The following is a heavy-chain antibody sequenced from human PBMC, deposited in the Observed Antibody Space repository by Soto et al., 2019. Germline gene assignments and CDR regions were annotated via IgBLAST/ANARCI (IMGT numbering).Heavy chain of an antibody. CDR1: GYTFTSYY. J-gene: IGHJ4*02. V-gene: IGHV1-46*01. D-gene: IGHD6-19*01. Sequence: QVQLVQSGAEVKKPGASVKVSCKTSGYTFTSYYMHWVRQAPGQGLEWMGIINPSSGTTTYAQKFQGSVTMTRDTSTSTVYMELSSLRSEDTAVYYCAREEARTSGWSYHFDYWGQGTLVTVSS. CDR2: INPSSGTT. CDR3: AREEARTSGWSYHFDY.